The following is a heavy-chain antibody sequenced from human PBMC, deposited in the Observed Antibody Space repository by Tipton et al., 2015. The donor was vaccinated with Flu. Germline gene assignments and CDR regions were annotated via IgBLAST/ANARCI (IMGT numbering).Heavy chain of an antibody. CDR2: IYYSGST. D-gene: IGHD3-10*01. V-gene: IGHV4-59*08. J-gene: IGHJ5*02. CDR1: GGSISSYY. CDR3: ATNDYGSGRYGLS. Sequence: TLSLTCTVSGGSISSYYWSWIRQPPGKGLEWIGYIYYSGSTNYNPSLKSRVTISVDTSKNQFSLKLSSVTAADTAVYYCATNDYGSGRYGLSWGQGTLVTVSS.